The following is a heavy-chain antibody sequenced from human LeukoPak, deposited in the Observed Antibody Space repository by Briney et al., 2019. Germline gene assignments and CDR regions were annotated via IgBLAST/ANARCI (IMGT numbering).Heavy chain of an antibody. CDR2: ISDSGGST. CDR1: GFTFSSYA. J-gene: IGHJ4*02. Sequence: RPGGSLRLSCTASGFTFSSYAMSWVRQAPGKGLEWVSGISDSGGSTNYADSVKGRFTISRDNSKNTLYLQMNSLRAEDTAVYYCAKTLTRADYWGQGTLVTVSS. D-gene: IGHD4-11*01. CDR3: AKTLTRADY. V-gene: IGHV3-23*01.